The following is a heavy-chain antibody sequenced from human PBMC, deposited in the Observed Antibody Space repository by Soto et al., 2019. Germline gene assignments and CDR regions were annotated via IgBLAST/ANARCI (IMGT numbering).Heavy chain of an antibody. V-gene: IGHV3-23*01. D-gene: IGHD3-10*01. CDR3: AREFAPGSPNYDS. CDR2: MSGSGVRA. Sequence: PGGSLRLSCAASGFTFSNYAMSWVRQAPEKGLEWVSFMSGSGVRADYADSVKGRFTISRDNSRNTLFLQMNSLRPEDSAVYYWAREFAPGSPNYDSWGLGTLVTVSS. J-gene: IGHJ4*02. CDR1: GFTFSNYA.